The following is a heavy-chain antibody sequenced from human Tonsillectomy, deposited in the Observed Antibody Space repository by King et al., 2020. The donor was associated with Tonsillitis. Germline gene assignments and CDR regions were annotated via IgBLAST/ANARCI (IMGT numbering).Heavy chain of an antibody. CDR1: GFTFSHYG. Sequence: QVQLVESGGGVVQPGGSLRLSCAASGFTFSHYGMHWVRQAPGKGLEWVAVVSSDGNWKSYLESVKGRFTISRDSSKNTLDLQMDSLRTEDTAVYYCAKEISRGFDYWGQGTLVTVSS. D-gene: IGHD5-24*01. J-gene: IGHJ4*02. V-gene: IGHV3-30*18. CDR2: VSSDGNWK. CDR3: AKEISRGFDY.